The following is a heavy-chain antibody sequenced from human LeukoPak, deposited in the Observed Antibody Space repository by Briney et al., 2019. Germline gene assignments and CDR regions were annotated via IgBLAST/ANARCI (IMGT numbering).Heavy chain of an antibody. D-gene: IGHD1-1*01. Sequence: ASVKVSCKASGYTFTSYGISWVRQAPGQGLEWMGWISAYNGNTNYAQKLQGRVTMTTDTSTSTAYMELRSLRSDDTAVYYRARGRELEWNDAFDIWGQGTMVTVSS. J-gene: IGHJ3*02. CDR1: GYTFTSYG. V-gene: IGHV1-18*01. CDR2: ISAYNGNT. CDR3: ARGRELEWNDAFDI.